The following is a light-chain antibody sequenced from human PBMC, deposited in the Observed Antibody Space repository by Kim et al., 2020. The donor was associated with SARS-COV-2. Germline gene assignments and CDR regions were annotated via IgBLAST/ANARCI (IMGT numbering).Light chain of an antibody. CDR2: GNN. V-gene: IGLV1-40*01. CDR3: QSFDTNLKTVV. CDR1: TSNIGAHYD. J-gene: IGLJ2*01. Sequence: QRITISCIGSTSNIGAHYDVHWYQFLPGTAPKLLIQGNNNRPSWVPERFSGSKSDTSASLAIAGLQPEDEADYYCQSFDTNLKTVVFGGGTEVTVL.